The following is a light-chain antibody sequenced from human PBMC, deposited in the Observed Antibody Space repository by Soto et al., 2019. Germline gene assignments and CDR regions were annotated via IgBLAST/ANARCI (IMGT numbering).Light chain of an antibody. J-gene: IGLJ1*01. CDR1: RIDVGGYNR. Sequence: QSVLTQPPSVSGSPGQSVTISCTGTRIDVGGYNRVSWYQQPPGKAPKLLIYDVSNRPSGGSTRFSGSKSGNPASLTISGLQAEDEADYYCTSYATGSAYVFGPWTKVTV. CDR2: DVS. V-gene: IGLV2-18*02. CDR3: TSYATGSAYV.